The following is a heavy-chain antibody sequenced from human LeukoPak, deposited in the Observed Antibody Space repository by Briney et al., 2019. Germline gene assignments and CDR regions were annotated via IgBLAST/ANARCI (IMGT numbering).Heavy chain of an antibody. V-gene: IGHV3-48*04. CDR3: ARADSTLSARRVNWFDP. CDR2: ISGSSSTI. J-gene: IGHJ5*02. Sequence: GGSLRLSCAASGFTFSIYSMNWVRQAPAKGLEWVSYISGSSSTIYYADSVKGRFTISRDNADNSLYLQMNSLRAEDTAVYYCARADSTLSARRVNWFDPWGQGTLVTVSS. CDR1: GFTFSIYS. D-gene: IGHD2-2*01.